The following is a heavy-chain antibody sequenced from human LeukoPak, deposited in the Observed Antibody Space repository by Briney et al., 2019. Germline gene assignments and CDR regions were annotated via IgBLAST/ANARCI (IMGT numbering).Heavy chain of an antibody. CDR2: INQDGSQK. CDR1: GFTSSDFW. D-gene: IGHD6-13*01. J-gene: IGHJ4*02. CDR3: ARDWEKQLAQDY. Sequence: GGSLRLSCVVSGFTSSDFWMSWVRQAPGKGLEWVADINQDGSQKYYEDSMRGRFTISRDNAENSLYLQMNSLRAEDTAVYYCARDWEKQLAQDYWGQGTLVTVSS. V-gene: IGHV3-7*01.